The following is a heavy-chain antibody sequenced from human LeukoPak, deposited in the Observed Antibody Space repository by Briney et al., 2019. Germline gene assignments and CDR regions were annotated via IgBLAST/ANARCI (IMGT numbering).Heavy chain of an antibody. CDR2: IYTSGST. J-gene: IGHJ4*02. D-gene: IGHD2-21*01. V-gene: IGHV4-4*07. CDR3: AREHIVVSYFDY. Sequence: SETLSLTCTVSGGSISSYYWSWIRQPAGKGLEWIGRIYTSGSTNYNPSPKSRVTMSVDTSKNQFSLKLSSVTAADTAVYYCAREHIVVSYFDYWGQGTLVTVSS. CDR1: GGSISSYY.